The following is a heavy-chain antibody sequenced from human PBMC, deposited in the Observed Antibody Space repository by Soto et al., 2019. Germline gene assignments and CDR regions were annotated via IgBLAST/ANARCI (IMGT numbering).Heavy chain of an antibody. CDR1: GFTFSSYA. CDR2: ISYDGSNK. V-gene: IGHV3-30-3*01. Sequence: GGSLRLSCAASGFTFSSYAMHWVRQAPGKGLEWVAVISYDGSNKYYADSVKGRFTISRDNSKNTLYLQMHSLRAEDTDVYYCARDRGSGWYDYYGMDVWGQGTTVTVSS. CDR3: ARDRGSGWYDYYGMDV. D-gene: IGHD6-19*01. J-gene: IGHJ6*02.